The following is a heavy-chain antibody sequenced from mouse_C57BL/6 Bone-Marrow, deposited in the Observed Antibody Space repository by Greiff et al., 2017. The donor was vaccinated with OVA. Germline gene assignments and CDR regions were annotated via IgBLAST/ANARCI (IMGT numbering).Heavy chain of an antibody. Sequence: QVQLKQSGPELVKPGASVKISCKASGYTFTDYYINWVKQRPGQGLEWIGWIFPGSGSTYYNEKFKGKATLTVDKSSSTAYMLLSSLTSEDSAVYFCASLYYYGSSYDYAMDYWGQGTSVTVSS. CDR1: GYTFTDYY. CDR2: IFPGSGST. V-gene: IGHV1-75*01. CDR3: ASLYYYGSSYDYAMDY. J-gene: IGHJ4*01. D-gene: IGHD1-1*01.